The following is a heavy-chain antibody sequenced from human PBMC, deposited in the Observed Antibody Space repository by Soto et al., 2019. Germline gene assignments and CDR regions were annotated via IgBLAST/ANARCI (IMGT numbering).Heavy chain of an antibody. CDR3: GNRARGYMDV. V-gene: IGHV1-18*01. CDR2: ISAYSGNT. J-gene: IGHJ6*03. Sequence: ASVKVSCKASGYTFTSYVISWVRQAPGQGLEWMGWISAYSGNTNYAQKFQGRVTMTTDTSTSTAYMELRSLRAEDTAVYYCGNRARGYMDVWGKGTTVTVSS. D-gene: IGHD3-10*01. CDR1: GYTFTSYV.